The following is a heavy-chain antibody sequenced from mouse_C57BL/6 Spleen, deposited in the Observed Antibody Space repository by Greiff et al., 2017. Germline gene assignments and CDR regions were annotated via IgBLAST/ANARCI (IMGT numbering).Heavy chain of an antibody. V-gene: IGHV1-9*01. CDR1: GYTFTGYW. CDR2: ILPGSGST. Sequence: VKLMESGAELMKPGASVKLSCKAPGYTFTGYWIEWVKQRPGHGLEWIGEILPGSGSTNYNEKFKGKATFTADTSYHTAYMQLSSLTTEDSAIYYCARVYYDYDPRFAYWGQGTLVTVSA. CDR3: ARVYYDYDPRFAY. J-gene: IGHJ3*01. D-gene: IGHD2-4*01.